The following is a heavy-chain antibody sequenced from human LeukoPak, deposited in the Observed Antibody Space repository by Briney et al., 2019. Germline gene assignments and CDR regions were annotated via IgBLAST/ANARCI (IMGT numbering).Heavy chain of an antibody. J-gene: IGHJ4*02. CDR1: GLTFRTHW. Sequence: GGSLRLSCAASGLTFRTHWMNWVRQAPGKGLEWVANIKPDGSETYYVDSVKGRFTVTRDNAQSSLHLQMDSLRGEDTAVYYCARDLRDSSSGNFDYWGQGTLVTVSS. V-gene: IGHV3-7*01. CDR2: IKPDGSET. CDR3: ARDLRDSSSGNFDY. D-gene: IGHD6-6*01.